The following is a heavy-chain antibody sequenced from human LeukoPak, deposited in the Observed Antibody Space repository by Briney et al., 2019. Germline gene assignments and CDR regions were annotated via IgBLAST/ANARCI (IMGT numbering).Heavy chain of an antibody. J-gene: IGHJ4*02. CDR3: AREDIVVVPAMGY. D-gene: IGHD2-2*01. V-gene: IGHV3-74*01. CDR1: GFTFSSYW. Sequence: GSLRLSCAASGFTFSSYWMHWVRQAPGKGLVWVSRINSDGSSTSYADSVKGRFTISRDNAKNTLYLQMNSLRAEDTAVYDCAREDIVVVPAMGYWGQGTLVTVSS. CDR2: INSDGSST.